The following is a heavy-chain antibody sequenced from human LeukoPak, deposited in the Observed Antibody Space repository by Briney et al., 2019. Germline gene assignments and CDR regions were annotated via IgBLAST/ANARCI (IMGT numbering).Heavy chain of an antibody. V-gene: IGHV3-23*01. CDR1: GFTFSSYA. D-gene: IGHD2-15*01. J-gene: IGHJ4*02. CDR2: ISGSGGST. CDR3: ARGGCSGGSCYDY. Sequence: PGGSLRLSCAASGFTFSSYAMSWVRQAPGKGLEWVSAISGSGGSTYYADSVKGRFTISRDNSKNTLYLQMGSLRAEDMAVYYCARGGCSGGSCYDYWGQGTLVTVSS.